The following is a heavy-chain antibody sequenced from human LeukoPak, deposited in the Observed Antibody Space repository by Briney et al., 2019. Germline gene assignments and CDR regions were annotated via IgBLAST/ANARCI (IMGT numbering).Heavy chain of an antibody. CDR2: IRYDGSNK. J-gene: IGHJ6*02. CDR3: ARGKLYYGSGSDDYYYYYGMDV. V-gene: IGHV3-30*02. CDR1: GFTFSSYG. D-gene: IGHD3-10*01. Sequence: PGGSLRLSCAASGFTFSSYGMHWVRQAPGKGLEWVAFIRYDGSNKYYADSVKGRFTISRDNSKNTLYLQMNSLRAEDTAVYYCARGKLYYGSGSDDYYYYYGMDVWGQGTTVTVSS.